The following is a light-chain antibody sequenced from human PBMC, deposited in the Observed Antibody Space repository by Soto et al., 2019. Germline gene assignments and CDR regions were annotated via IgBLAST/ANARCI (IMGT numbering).Light chain of an antibody. J-gene: IGLJ1*01. CDR3: CSYAGSGTLV. Sequence: QSVLTQPASVSGSPGQSITISCTGTSSDVGSYNLVSWYQQRPGKAPKLMIYEGSKRPSGVSIRFSGSKSGNTASLTISGLQAEDEADYYCCSYAGSGTLVFGTGTKVTVL. CDR2: EGS. V-gene: IGLV2-23*01. CDR1: SSDVGSYNL.